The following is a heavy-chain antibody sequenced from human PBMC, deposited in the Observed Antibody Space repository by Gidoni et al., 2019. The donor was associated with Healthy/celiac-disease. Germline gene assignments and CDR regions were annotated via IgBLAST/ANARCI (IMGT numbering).Heavy chain of an antibody. CDR3: TTDSYSSSWYGYGMDV. Sequence: EVQLVESGGGLVKPGGSLRLSCAASGFTFSNAWMSWVRQAPGKGLEWVGRIKSKTDGGTTDYAAPVKGRFTISRDDSKNTLYLQMNSLKTEDTAVYYCTTDSYSSSWYGYGMDVWGQGTTVTVSS. V-gene: IGHV3-15*01. CDR1: GFTFSNAW. D-gene: IGHD6-13*01. J-gene: IGHJ6*02. CDR2: IKSKTDGGTT.